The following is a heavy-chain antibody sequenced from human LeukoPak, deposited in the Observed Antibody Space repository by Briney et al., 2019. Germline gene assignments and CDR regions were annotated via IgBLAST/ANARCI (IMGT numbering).Heavy chain of an antibody. V-gene: IGHV1-18*01. J-gene: IGHJ3*02. Sequence: ASVKVSCKASGYTFTNYGISWVRQAPGQGLEWMGWISAYNGNTNYAQKLQGRVTMTTDTSTSTAYMELRSLRSDDTAVYYCARGLQGYCTNGVCSMAFDIWGQGTMVTVSS. CDR1: GYTFTNYG. D-gene: IGHD2-8*01. CDR3: ARGLQGYCTNGVCSMAFDI. CDR2: ISAYNGNT.